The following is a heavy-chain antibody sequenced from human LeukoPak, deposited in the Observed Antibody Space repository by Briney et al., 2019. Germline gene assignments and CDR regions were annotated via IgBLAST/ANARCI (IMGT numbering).Heavy chain of an antibody. D-gene: IGHD2-2*01. CDR3: ARDWGPQYQLLSSNWFDP. CDR1: GGSISSSSYY. Sequence: SETLSLTCTVSGGSISSSSYYWGWIRQPPGKGLEWIGSIYYSGSTYYNPSLKSRVTISVDTSKNQFSLKLSSVTAADTAVYYCARDWGPQYQLLSSNWFDPWGQGTLVTVSS. V-gene: IGHV4-39*07. CDR2: IYYSGST. J-gene: IGHJ5*02.